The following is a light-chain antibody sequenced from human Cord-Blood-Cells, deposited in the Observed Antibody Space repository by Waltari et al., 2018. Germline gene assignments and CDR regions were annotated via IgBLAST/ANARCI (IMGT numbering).Light chain of an antibody. Sequence: QSALTQPASVSGSPGQSITISCTGTSSDVGSYNLVSWYQQHPGKAPKLMIYEGSKRPSGVSNRFSCSKSGNTASLTISWLQAEDEADYYCCSYAGSSTGVFGGDTKLTVL. CDR2: EGS. CDR3: CSYAGSSTGV. J-gene: IGLJ2*01. CDR1: SSDVGSYNL. V-gene: IGLV2-23*01.